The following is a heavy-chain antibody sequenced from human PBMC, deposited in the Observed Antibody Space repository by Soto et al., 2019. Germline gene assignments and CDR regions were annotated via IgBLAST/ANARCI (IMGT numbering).Heavy chain of an antibody. CDR1: GGSITRNNHY. Sequence: QLQLQESGPGLVKPSETLSLTCTVSGGSITRNNHYWGWIRQSPGKGLEWIGSILYSGSINYNPSLKSPVTISVETSKNQFSLKMSSVTAADTAVYYCARLGSSGWYQGSYFDYWGQGTLVTVSS. CDR3: ARLGSSGWYQGSYFDY. V-gene: IGHV4-39*01. J-gene: IGHJ4*02. CDR2: ILYSGSI. D-gene: IGHD6-19*01.